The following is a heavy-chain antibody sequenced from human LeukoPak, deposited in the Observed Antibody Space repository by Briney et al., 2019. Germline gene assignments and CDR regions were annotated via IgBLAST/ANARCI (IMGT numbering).Heavy chain of an antibody. D-gene: IGHD5-18*01. V-gene: IGHV3-21*01. CDR2: ISSSSSYI. Sequence: GGSLRLSCAASGFTFSSYSMNWVRQAPGKGLEWVSSISSSSSYIYYADSVKGRFTISSDNAKNSLYLQMNSLRAEDTAVYYCAREQDTAMVTDAFDIWGQGTMVTVSS. J-gene: IGHJ3*02. CDR1: GFTFSSYS. CDR3: AREQDTAMVTDAFDI.